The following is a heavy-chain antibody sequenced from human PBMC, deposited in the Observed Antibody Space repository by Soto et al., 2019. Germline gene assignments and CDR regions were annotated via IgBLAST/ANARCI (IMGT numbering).Heavy chain of an antibody. J-gene: IGHJ4*02. D-gene: IGHD5-18*01. CDR3: TRVARGYSYGVDY. V-gene: IGHV4-59*01. Sequence: QVQLQESGPGLVKPSETLSLTCTVSGGSISSYYWSWIRQPPGKGLEWIGYIYYSGSTNYNPSLKSRVTISVDTSMNQFSLKLSSVTAADTAVYYCTRVARGYSYGVDYWGQGTLVTVSS. CDR2: IYYSGST. CDR1: GGSISSYY.